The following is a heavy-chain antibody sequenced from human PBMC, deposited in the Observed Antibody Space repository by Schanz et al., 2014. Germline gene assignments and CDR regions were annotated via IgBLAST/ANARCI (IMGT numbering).Heavy chain of an antibody. CDR3: ASPSGYSDYGTYFDF. CDR1: GFTFSDYY. CDR2: ISGGGGTR. J-gene: IGHJ4*02. D-gene: IGHD5-12*01. V-gene: IGHV3-11*04. Sequence: QVQLVESGGGLVKPGGSLRLSCAASGFTFSDYYMSWVRQGPGKGLEWVSGISGGGGTRNYADSVKGRFTVCRDNSKNTLYLQMNSLRAEDTAVYYCASPSGYSDYGTYFDFWGQGTLVTVSS.